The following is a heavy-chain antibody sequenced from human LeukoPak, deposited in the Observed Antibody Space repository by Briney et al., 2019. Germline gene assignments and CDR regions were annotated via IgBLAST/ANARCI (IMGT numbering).Heavy chain of an antibody. V-gene: IGHV3-66*01. Sequence: GGSLRLSCAASGFTFSSYAMSWVRQAPGKGLEWVAVIYSGGSTYYADSVKGRFTISRDNSKNTLYLQMNSLRAEDTAVYYCARERGHLDYWGQGTLVTVSS. CDR2: IYSGGST. CDR3: ARERGHLDY. J-gene: IGHJ4*02. D-gene: IGHD6-25*01. CDR1: GFTFSSYA.